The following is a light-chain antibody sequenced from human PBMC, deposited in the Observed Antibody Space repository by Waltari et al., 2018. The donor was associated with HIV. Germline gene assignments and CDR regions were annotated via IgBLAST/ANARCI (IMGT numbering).Light chain of an antibody. Sequence: QSALTQPASVSGSPGQSITISCTGTRSDVGYYNYVSWYQQHPGKAPKLMIYDVSKRPSGVSNRFSGSKAGNTASLTISGLQAEDEADYYCSSYTSSRTVVFGGGTKLTVL. CDR2: DVS. CDR1: RSDVGYYNY. J-gene: IGLJ2*01. CDR3: SSYTSSRTVV. V-gene: IGLV2-14*01.